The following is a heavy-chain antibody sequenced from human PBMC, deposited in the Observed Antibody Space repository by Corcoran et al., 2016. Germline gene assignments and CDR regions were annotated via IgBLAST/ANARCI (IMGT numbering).Heavy chain of an antibody. CDR1: GYSFTSYW. Sequence: EVQLVQSGAEVKTPGESLKISCKGSGYSFTSYWIGWVRQMPGKGLEWMGIIYPGDSDTRYSPSFQGQVTISADKSISTAYLQWTSLKASDTAMYYCARGGVRGGIIDPDYYYYGMDVWGQGTTVTVSS. CDR2: IYPGDSDT. J-gene: IGHJ6*02. CDR3: ARGGVRGGIIDPDYYYYGMDV. V-gene: IGHV5-51*01. D-gene: IGHD3-10*01.